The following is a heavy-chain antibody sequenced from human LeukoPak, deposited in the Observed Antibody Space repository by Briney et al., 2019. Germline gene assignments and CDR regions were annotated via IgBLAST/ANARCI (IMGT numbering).Heavy chain of an antibody. CDR2: INAGNGNT. CDR1: GYTFTSYA. V-gene: IGHV1-3*01. Sequence: ASVKVSCKASGYTFTSYAIHWVRQAPGQRLEWMGWINAGNGNTKYSQRFQGRVTTARDTSASTAYMELSSLRSEDTAVYYCARGAYQLLSGFDYWGQGTLVTVSS. CDR3: ARGAYQLLSGFDY. J-gene: IGHJ4*02. D-gene: IGHD2-2*01.